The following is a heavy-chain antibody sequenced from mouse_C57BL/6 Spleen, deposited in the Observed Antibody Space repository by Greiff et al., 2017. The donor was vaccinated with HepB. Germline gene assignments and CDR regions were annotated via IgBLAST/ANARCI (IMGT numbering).Heavy chain of an antibody. Sequence: VMLVESGPGLVAPSQSLSITCTVSGFSLTSYGVHWVRQPPGKGLEWLVVIWSDGSTTYNSALKSRLSISKDNSKSQVFLKMNSLQTEDTAMYYCARHRGPSYAMDYWGQGTSVTVSS. J-gene: IGHJ4*01. CDR2: IWSDGST. CDR3: ARHRGPSYAMDY. V-gene: IGHV2-6-1*01. CDR1: GFSLTSYG.